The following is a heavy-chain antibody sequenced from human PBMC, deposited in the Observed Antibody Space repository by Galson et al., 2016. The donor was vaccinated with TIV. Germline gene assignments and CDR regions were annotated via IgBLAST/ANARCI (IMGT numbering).Heavy chain of an antibody. J-gene: IGHJ4*02. CDR3: AKDVRALAVAEPFDY. V-gene: IGHV3-9*01. CDR2: VSWNSHSI. CDR1: GFTFDDYA. Sequence: SLRLSCAAFGFTFDDYAIHWVRQAPGKGLEWVSGVSWNSHSIGYADSVKGRFTISRDNAKNSVYLQMNSLRPEDTAFYYCAKDVRALAVAEPFDYWGQGTLVTVSS. D-gene: IGHD6-19*01.